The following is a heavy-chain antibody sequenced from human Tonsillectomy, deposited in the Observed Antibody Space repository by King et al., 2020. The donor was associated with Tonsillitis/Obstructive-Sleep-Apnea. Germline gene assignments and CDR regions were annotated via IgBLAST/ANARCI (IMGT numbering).Heavy chain of an antibody. V-gene: IGHV3-7*01. Sequence: VQLVESGGGLVQPGGSLRLSCAASGFTFSSYWMSWVRQAPGKGLEWVANIKQDGSEKYYVDSVKGRFTISRDNAKNSLYLQMNSLRAEDTAVYYCARTPYYYDSSGYAESHNFDYWGQGTLVTVSS. D-gene: IGHD3-22*01. CDR3: ARTPYYYDSSGYAESHNFDY. CDR1: GFTFSSYW. J-gene: IGHJ4*02. CDR2: IKQDGSEK.